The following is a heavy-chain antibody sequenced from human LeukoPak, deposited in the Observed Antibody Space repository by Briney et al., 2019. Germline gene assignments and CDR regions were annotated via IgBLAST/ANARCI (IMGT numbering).Heavy chain of an antibody. CDR3: ARESSRSGSYYEN. J-gene: IGHJ4*02. D-gene: IGHD3-10*01. CDR1: GFTVSSNY. CDR2: IYSGGST. V-gene: IGHV3-66*01. Sequence: GGSLRLSCAASGFTVSSNYMSWVRQAPGKGLEWVSVIYSGGSTYYADSVKGRFTISRDNSKNTLYLQRNSLRAEDTAVYYCARESSRSGSYYENWGQGTLVTVSS.